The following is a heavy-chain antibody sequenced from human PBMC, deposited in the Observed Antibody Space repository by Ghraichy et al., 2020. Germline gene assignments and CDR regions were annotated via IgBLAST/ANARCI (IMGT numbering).Heavy chain of an antibody. CDR1: GFTFISYS. J-gene: IGHJ4*02. V-gene: IGHV3-48*04. Sequence: GGSLRLSCAASGFTFISYSMNWVRQAPGKGLEWVLYISAGSSSTYYADSVKGRFTISRDDAKNSLYLQMISLRAEDTAIYYCARDIDFWGQGTLVPVSS. CDR2: ISAGSSST. CDR3: ARDIDF.